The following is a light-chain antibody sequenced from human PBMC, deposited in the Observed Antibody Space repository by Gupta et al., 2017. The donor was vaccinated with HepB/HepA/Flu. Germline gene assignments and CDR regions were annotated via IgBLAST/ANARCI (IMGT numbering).Light chain of an antibody. CDR2: DKT. CDR3: QSYDSSLSGVV. CDR1: SSNIGAGYD. V-gene: IGLV1-40*01. Sequence: QSVLTQSPAVSGPPGQRVTISCTGSSSNIGAGYDVYWYQQLPGSAPKLLIYDKTTRPSGVPDRFSASRSGTSASLAIIGLQAEDEADYYCQSYDSSLSGVVFGGGTKVTVL. J-gene: IGLJ2*01.